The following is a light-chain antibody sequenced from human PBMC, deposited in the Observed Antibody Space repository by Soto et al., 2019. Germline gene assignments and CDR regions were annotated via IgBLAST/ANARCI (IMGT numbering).Light chain of an antibody. CDR2: GAS. CDR3: QSYNDWPFS. CDR1: ESLSTY. Sequence: EMVMTQSPAALSVSPGERVTLSCRASESLSTYLAWYQHKPGQAPRLLIYGASTKATGIPARFSGSGSATDFTLTISSLQSEDFAVYYCQSYNDWPFSFGQGTKVEIK. V-gene: IGKV3-15*01. J-gene: IGKJ2*01.